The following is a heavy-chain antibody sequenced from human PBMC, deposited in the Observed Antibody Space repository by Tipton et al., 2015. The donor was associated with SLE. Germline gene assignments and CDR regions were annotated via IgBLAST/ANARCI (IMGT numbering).Heavy chain of an antibody. V-gene: IGHV3-48*03. CDR1: GFTFDNYE. CDR3: ARALESYYDLYAMGV. CDR2: ISDSGTIM. D-gene: IGHD3-22*01. J-gene: IGHJ6*02. Sequence: SLRLSCAASGFTFDNYEMNWVRQAPGKGLEWVSYISDSGTIMSYADSVKGRFTVSRDNAKKSLYLQLDSLRAEDTAVYYCARALESYYDLYAMGVWGQGTTVTVSS.